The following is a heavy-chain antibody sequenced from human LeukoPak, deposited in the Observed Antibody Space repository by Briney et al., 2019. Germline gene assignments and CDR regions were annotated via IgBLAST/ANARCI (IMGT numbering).Heavy chain of an antibody. CDR2: IHPSTGNP. V-gene: IGHV7-4-1*02. D-gene: IGHD3-16*02. CDR3: ARAYQHLGELSLPNY. Sequence: ASVNVSCKASGYTFTNYGISWVRQAPGQGLEWMGWIHPSTGNPTYAQGFTGRFVFSLDTSVSTTYLQISSLKAEDTAVYYCARAYQHLGELSLPNYWGQGTLVTISA. CDR1: GYTFTNYG. J-gene: IGHJ4*02.